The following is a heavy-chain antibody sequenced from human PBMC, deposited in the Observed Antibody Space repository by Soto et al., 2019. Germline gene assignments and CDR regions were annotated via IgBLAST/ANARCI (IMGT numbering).Heavy chain of an antibody. J-gene: IGHJ6*02. CDR1: GGSISSYY. Sequence: SETLSLTCTVSGGSISSYYWSLIRQPPGKGLEWIGYIYYSGSTNYNPSLKSRVTISVDTSKNQFSLKLSSVTAADTAVYYCARGGEPRTRYYGMDVWGQGTTVTVSS. V-gene: IGHV4-59*01. CDR2: IYYSGST. D-gene: IGHD3-16*01. CDR3: ARGGEPRTRYYGMDV.